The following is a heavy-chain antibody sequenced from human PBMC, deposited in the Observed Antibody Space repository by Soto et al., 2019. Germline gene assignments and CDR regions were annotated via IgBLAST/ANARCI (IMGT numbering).Heavy chain of an antibody. V-gene: IGHV4-4*09. CDR3: AKYDFLPGVHDASDV. J-gene: IGHJ3*01. Sequence: SETLSLTCTVSGGSISSYYWSWIRQPPGKGLEWIGYIHHSGSANYNPSLKSRLTISVDTSKNEFSPNLSSVSASDTAVYYCAKYDFLPGVHDASDVWGRGTLVTVSS. CDR2: IHHSGSA. D-gene: IGHD3-9*01. CDR1: GGSISSYY.